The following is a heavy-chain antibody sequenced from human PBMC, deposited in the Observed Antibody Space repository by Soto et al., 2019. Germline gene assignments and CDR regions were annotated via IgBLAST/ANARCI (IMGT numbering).Heavy chain of an antibody. Sequence: SVKVSCKASGGTFSSYAISWVRQAPGQGLEWMGGIIPIFGTANYAQKFQGRVTITADESTSTAYMELSSLRSEDTAVYYCARGITMVRGVHYYYYGMDVWGQVTSVPVSS. CDR3: ARGITMVRGVHYYYYGMDV. D-gene: IGHD3-10*01. J-gene: IGHJ6*02. CDR1: GGTFSSYA. V-gene: IGHV1-69*13. CDR2: IIPIFGTA.